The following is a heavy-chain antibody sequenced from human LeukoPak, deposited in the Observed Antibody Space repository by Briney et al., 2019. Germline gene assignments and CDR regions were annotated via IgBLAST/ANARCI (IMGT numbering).Heavy chain of an antibody. V-gene: IGHV3-21*04. J-gene: IGHJ4*02. Sequence: GGSLRLSCAASGFTFSSYSMNWVRQAPGKGLEWVSSISSSSSYIYYADSVKGRFTISRDNAKNSLYLQMNSLRAEDTALYYCAKGSNFDWDYYFDYWGQGTLVTVSS. CDR3: AKGSNFDWDYYFDY. D-gene: IGHD3-9*01. CDR2: ISSSSSYI. CDR1: GFTFSSYS.